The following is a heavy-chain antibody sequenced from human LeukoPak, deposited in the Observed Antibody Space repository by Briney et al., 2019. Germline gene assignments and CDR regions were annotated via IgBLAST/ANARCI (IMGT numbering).Heavy chain of an antibody. CDR2: INPDSGAT. CDR1: GGTFSSYA. D-gene: IGHD3-10*01. V-gene: IGHV1-2*02. Sequence: ASVKVSCKASGGTFSSYAISWVRQAPGQGLEWMGWINPDSGATICAQKFQGRVTMTRDTSINTAYMDLSRLTSDDTAVYYCARDRVSHVRGILRGVFDYWGQGPLITVSS. CDR3: ARDRVSHVRGILRGVFDY. J-gene: IGHJ4*02.